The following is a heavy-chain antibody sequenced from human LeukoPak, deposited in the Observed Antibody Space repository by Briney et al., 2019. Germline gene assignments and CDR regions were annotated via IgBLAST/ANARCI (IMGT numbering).Heavy chain of an antibody. D-gene: IGHD3-10*01. CDR2: IYYSGSA. J-gene: IGHJ4*02. V-gene: IGHV4-59*08. CDR1: GDSISRYY. CDR3: ARHIGRVLPFDY. Sequence: PSETLSLTCTVSGDSISRYYWSWIRQPPGKGPEGIGHIYYSGSANYNPSLKSRVTISIDTSKNQFSLKLSSVTAADTAMYYCARHIGRVLPFDYWGQGTLVTVSS.